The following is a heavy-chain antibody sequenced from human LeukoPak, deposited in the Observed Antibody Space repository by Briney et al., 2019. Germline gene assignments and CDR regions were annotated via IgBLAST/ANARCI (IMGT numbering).Heavy chain of an antibody. CDR3: AREGANSHGYFDY. J-gene: IGHJ4*02. D-gene: IGHD5-18*01. V-gene: IGHV4-59*01. Sequence: PSETLSLTCTVSGGSISSYYWSWIRQPPGKGLEWIGYIYYSGTTNYNPSLKSRVTISVDTSKNQFSLKLSSVTAADTAVYYCAREGANSHGYFDYWGQGTLVTVSS. CDR1: GGSISSYY. CDR2: IYYSGTT.